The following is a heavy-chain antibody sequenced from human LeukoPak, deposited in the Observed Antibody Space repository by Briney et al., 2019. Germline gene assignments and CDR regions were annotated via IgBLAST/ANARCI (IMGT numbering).Heavy chain of an antibody. Sequence: SETLSLTCTVSGDSISRYYWSWIRQPPGKGLEWIGEINHSGSTNYNPSLKSRVTISVDTSKNQFSLKLSSVTAADTAVYYCARHKITMVRGVIITRGGYFDYWGQGTLVTVSS. CDR2: INHSGST. J-gene: IGHJ4*02. CDR3: ARHKITMVRGVIITRGGYFDY. D-gene: IGHD3-10*01. CDR1: GDSISRYY. V-gene: IGHV4-34*01.